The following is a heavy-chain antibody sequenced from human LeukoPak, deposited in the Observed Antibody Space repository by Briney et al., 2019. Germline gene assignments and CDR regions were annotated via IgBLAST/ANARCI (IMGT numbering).Heavy chain of an antibody. V-gene: IGHV1-2*02. Sequence: GASVTVSCTASGYTFPGYYMHWVRQAPGQGLEWLGWINVNSGDTNYAQKFQGRVTITRDTSISTAYMEMSSLRSDDTAIYYCARAPHYHWLISPFDFWGQGTLVTVSS. CDR1: GYTFPGYY. J-gene: IGHJ4*02. D-gene: IGHD3-16*01. CDR3: ARAPHYHWLISPFDF. CDR2: INVNSGDT.